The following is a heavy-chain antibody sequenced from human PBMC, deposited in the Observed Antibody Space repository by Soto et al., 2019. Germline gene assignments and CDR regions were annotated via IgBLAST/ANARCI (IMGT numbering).Heavy chain of an antibody. CDR3: ARVPAP. D-gene: IGHD2-2*01. CDR2: MYHSGST. J-gene: IGHJ5*02. Sequence: SLTLSVTCGVAGGSIGSGGYSWSWIRQPPGKGLEWIGYMYHSGSTYYNPSLKSRVTISIDRSKNQFSLKLSSVTAADTAVYYCARVPAPWGQGTLVTVSS. V-gene: IGHV4-30-2*01. CDR1: GGSIGSGGYS.